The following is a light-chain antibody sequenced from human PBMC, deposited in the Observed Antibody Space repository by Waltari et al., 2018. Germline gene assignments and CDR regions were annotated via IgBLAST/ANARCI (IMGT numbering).Light chain of an antibody. CDR2: DVT. CDR1: SPDVGSYNY. CDR3: NSHSTTTPVV. Sequence: QSALTQPASVSGSPGQSITIPCTGTSPDVGSYNYVSWYQQYPGKAPQLIIYDVTQRPSGISTRFSGSKSGNTASLTISGLQAEDEADYFCNSHSTTTPVVFGGGTKVTVL. J-gene: IGLJ2*01. V-gene: IGLV2-14*03.